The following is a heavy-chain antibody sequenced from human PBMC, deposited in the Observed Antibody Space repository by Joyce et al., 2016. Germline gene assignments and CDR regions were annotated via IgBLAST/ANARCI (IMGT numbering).Heavy chain of an antibody. Sequence: QVQLQESGPGLVKPSQTLSLTCSVSGGSISSGDNYWSWIRHPPGKGLEWIGYIYYTGSTYYNLSLKGRITVSVDTSKNQFSVKLSSVTAADTAVYYCARVTWFGDKGFDYWGQGTLVTVSS. CDR2: IYYTGST. V-gene: IGHV4-30-4*01. D-gene: IGHD3-10*01. J-gene: IGHJ4*02. CDR1: GGSISSGDNY. CDR3: ARVTWFGDKGFDY.